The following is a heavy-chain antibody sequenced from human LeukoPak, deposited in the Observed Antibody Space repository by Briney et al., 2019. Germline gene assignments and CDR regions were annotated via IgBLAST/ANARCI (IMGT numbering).Heavy chain of an antibody. J-gene: IGHJ4*02. CDR3: ARGPIAYYDILTGYYFDY. V-gene: IGHV4-34*01. Sequence: PSETLSLTCAVYGGSFSGYYWSWIRQPPGKGLEWIGEINHSGSTNYNPSLKSRVTISVDTSKNQFSLKLSSVTAADTAVYYCARGPIAYYDILTGYYFDYWGQGTLVTVSS. D-gene: IGHD3-9*01. CDR1: GGSFSGYY. CDR2: INHSGST.